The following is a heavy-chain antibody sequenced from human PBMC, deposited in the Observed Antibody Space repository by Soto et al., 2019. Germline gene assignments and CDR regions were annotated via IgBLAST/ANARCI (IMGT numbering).Heavy chain of an antibody. V-gene: IGHV3-30*18. J-gene: IGHJ6*02. D-gene: IGHD6-13*01. CDR2: ISYDGSNK. CDR3: AKDPTAAGDYYYYGMDV. Sequence: GGSLRLSCAASGFTFSSYGMHWVRQAPGKGLEWVAVISYDGSNKYYADSVKGRFIISRDNSKNTLYLQMNSLRAEDTAVYYCAKDPTAAGDYYYYGMDVWGQGTTVTVSS. CDR1: GFTFSSYG.